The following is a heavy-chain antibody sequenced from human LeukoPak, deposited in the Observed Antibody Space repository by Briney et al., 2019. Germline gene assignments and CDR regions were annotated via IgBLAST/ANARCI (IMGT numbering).Heavy chain of an antibody. CDR1: GGSISSSNW. Sequence: PSGTLSLTCAVSGGSISSSNWWSWVRQPPGKGLEWIGEIYHSGSTNYNPSLKSRVTISVDKSKNQFSLKLSSVTAADTAVYYCATNMYHDFWSGYSVDYWGQGTLVTVSS. J-gene: IGHJ4*02. CDR2: IYHSGST. V-gene: IGHV4-4*02. D-gene: IGHD3-3*01. CDR3: ATNMYHDFWSGYSVDY.